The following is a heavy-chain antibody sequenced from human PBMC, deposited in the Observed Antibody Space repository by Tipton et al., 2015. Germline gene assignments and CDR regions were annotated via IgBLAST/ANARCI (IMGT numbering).Heavy chain of an antibody. V-gene: IGHV4-59*01. CDR1: NGSISSDS. D-gene: IGHD3-16*02. J-gene: IGHJ4*01. Sequence: GLVKPSETLSLTCTVSNGSISSDSWSWIRQSPGKGLEWIGYIHYSGTTNYTPSLESRVTLSVDTSKNQFSLSLSSVTAADTAVYYCARHFTFGGIIAIDLWGQGTLVTVSS. CDR3: ARHFTFGGIIAIDL. CDR2: IHYSGTT.